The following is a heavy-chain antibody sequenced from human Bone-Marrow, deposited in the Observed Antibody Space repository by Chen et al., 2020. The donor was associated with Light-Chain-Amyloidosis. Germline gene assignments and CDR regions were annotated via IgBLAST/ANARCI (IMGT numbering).Heavy chain of an antibody. D-gene: IGHD3-22*01. CDR3: ARTSGDYYDRAGSPFDP. CDR1: GYTFTRYW. CDR2: IYAIASQF. Sequence: EVQLVQSGAEVKKPGDSLKISCKASGYTFTRYWIAWFRQMPGKGLGWLVIIYAIASQFGYSPSFQGQDSMSVEKSSTTAYLQWSSLKASDSAMYFCARTSGDYYDRAGSPFDPWGQGSLVTVSS. V-gene: IGHV5-51*03. J-gene: IGHJ5*02.